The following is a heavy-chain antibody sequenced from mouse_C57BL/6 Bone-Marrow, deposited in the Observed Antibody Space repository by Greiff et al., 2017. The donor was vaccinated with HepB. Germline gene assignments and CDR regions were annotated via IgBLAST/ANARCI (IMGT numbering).Heavy chain of an antibody. Sequence: EVQGVESGGGLVKPGGSLKLPCAASGFTFSSYAMSWVRQTPEKRLEWVATISDGGSYTYYPDNVKGRFTISRDNAKNNLYLQMSHLKSEDTAMYYCASTVVGYFDVWGTGTTVTVSS. CDR1: GFTFSSYA. CDR2: ISDGGSYT. J-gene: IGHJ1*03. D-gene: IGHD1-1*01. V-gene: IGHV5-4*01. CDR3: ASTVVGYFDV.